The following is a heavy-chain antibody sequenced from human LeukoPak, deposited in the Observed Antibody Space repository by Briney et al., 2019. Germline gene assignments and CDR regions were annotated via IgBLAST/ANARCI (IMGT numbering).Heavy chain of an antibody. Sequence: SETLSLTCAVYGESFSGYYWSWIRQPPGKGLEWTGDISHSGSTNYNPSLKSRVTISVDTSKNQFSLKLSSVTAADTAVYYCARGPPASLLRYFDWLYFDYWGQGTLVTVSS. V-gene: IGHV4-34*01. CDR1: GESFSGYY. CDR2: ISHSGST. D-gene: IGHD3-9*01. J-gene: IGHJ4*02. CDR3: ARGPPASLLRYFDWLYFDY.